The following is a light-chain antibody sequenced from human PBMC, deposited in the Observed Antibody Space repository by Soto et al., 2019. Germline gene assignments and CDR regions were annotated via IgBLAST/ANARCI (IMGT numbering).Light chain of an antibody. Sequence: EIVLTQSPGTLSLSPGERVTLSCRASQSVSSSYLAGYQQKPGQAPRLLMYGASSRATGIPDRFSGSGSGTDFSLTISRLEPEDFAVYYCQHFGTSPPYTFGQGTKLEIK. J-gene: IGKJ2*01. CDR2: GAS. CDR3: QHFGTSPPYT. V-gene: IGKV3-20*01. CDR1: QSVSSSY.